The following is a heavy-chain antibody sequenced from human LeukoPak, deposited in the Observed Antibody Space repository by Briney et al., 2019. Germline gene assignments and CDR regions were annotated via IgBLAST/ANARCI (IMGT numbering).Heavy chain of an antibody. D-gene: IGHD6-19*01. J-gene: IGHJ5*02. V-gene: IGHV3-23*01. CDR2: TVSRGTT. Sequence: GGSLRLSCAASGFIFSGYGMNWVRQAPGKGLEWVSATVSRGTTQYADSVKGRFTVSRDTSKNTLYLQMNSLRADDTAVYYCAKCSTSAYTTGWCNWIDPWGQGTLVTVSS. CDR3: AKCSTSAYTTGWCNWIDP. CDR1: GFIFSGYG.